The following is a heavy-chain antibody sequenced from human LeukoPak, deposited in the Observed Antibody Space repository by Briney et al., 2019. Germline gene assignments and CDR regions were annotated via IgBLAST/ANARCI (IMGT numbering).Heavy chain of an antibody. Sequence: QPGGSLRLSCAASAFTFRSFWMSWVRQAPGKGLEGVANIKQEGSEKYYVDSVKGRFTISRDNAKNSLFLQMNSLRAEDTAVYYCARGLAVAGTWEYYYYYYGMDVWGQGTTVTVSS. V-gene: IGHV3-7*05. CDR3: ARGLAVAGTWEYYYYYYGMDV. D-gene: IGHD6-19*01. CDR2: IKQEGSEK. CDR1: AFTFRSFW. J-gene: IGHJ6*02.